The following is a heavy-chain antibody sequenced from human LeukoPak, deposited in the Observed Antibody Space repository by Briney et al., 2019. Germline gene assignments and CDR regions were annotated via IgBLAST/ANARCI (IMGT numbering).Heavy chain of an antibody. CDR3: TTERVYQLPSYYYYYGMDV. CDR2: IKSKTDGGTT. D-gene: IGHD2-2*01. Sequence: GGSLRLSCAASGFTFSNAWMSWVRRAPGKGLEWVGRIKSKTDGGTTDYAAPVKGRFTISRDDSKNTLYLQMNSLKTEDTAVYCCTTERVYQLPSYYYYYGMDVWGQGTTVTVSS. V-gene: IGHV3-15*01. J-gene: IGHJ6*02. CDR1: GFTFSNAW.